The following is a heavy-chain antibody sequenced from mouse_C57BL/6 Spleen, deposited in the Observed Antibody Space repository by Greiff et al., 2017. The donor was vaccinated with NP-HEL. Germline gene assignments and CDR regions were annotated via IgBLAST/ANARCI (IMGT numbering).Heavy chain of an antibody. CDR2: INPSSGYT. CDR1: GYTFTSYT. CDR3: ARWLGRDYFDY. J-gene: IGHJ2*01. D-gene: IGHD4-1*01. V-gene: IGHV1-4*01. Sequence: QVHVKQSGAELARPGASVKMSCKASGYTFTSYTMHWVKQRPGQGLEWIGYINPSSGYTKYNQKFKDKATLTADKSSSTAYMQLSSLTSEDSAVYYCARWLGRDYFDYWGQGTTLTVSS.